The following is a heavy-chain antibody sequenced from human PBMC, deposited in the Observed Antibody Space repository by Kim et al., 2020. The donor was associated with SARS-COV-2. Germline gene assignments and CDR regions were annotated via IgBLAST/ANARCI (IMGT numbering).Heavy chain of an antibody. CDR3: TRGPPAASYAMDV. V-gene: IGHV4-59*13. D-gene: IGHD2-2*01. J-gene: IGHJ6*02. Sequence: SETLSLTCTVSGGSISGSYWAWIRQPPGKGLEWIGYIFYTGITNYNPSLKSRVIISLDTSKNQFSLKLSSVTAADTAVYYCTRGPPAASYAMDVWGQGATVTVSS. CDR2: IFYTGIT. CDR1: GGSISGSY.